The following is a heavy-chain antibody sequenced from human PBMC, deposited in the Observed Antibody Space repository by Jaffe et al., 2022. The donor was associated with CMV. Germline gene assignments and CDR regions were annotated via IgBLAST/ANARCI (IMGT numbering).Heavy chain of an antibody. CDR3: ARDRPYYYDSSGGMDV. J-gene: IGHJ6*02. D-gene: IGHD3-22*01. CDR1: GGSVSSGSYY. Sequence: QVQLQESGPGLVKPSETLSLTCTVSGGSVSSGSYYWSWIRQPPGKGLEWIGYIYYSGSTNYNPSLKSRVTISVDTSKNQFSLKLSSVTAADTAVYYCARDRPYYYDSSGGMDVWGQGTTVTVSS. V-gene: IGHV4-61*01. CDR2: IYYSGST.